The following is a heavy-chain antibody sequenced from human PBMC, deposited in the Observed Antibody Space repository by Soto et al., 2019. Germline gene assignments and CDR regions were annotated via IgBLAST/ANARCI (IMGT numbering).Heavy chain of an antibody. CDR3: ARVAWRRYYYGMDV. CDR1: GGSISSGDYY. J-gene: IGHJ6*02. CDR2: IYYRGST. V-gene: IGHV4-30-4*02. Sequence: PSDTLSLTCTVSGGSISSGDYYWSWIRQPPGKALEWIGHIYYRGSTYYNPSLKSRLSMSVDTSKSQFSLKLSSVTAVDTALYYCARVAWRRYYYGMDVRGQGTTVTVPS. D-gene: IGHD1-1*01.